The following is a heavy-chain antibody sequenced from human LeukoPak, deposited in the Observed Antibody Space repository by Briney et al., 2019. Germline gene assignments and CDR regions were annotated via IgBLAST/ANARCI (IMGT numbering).Heavy chain of an antibody. CDR2: LSKSGNT. CDR1: GGSISSYY. Sequence: PSETLSLTCTDSGGSISSYYWSWIRLPPGKGLEWIGYLSKSGNTNYSPSLKSRVTIFGDTSKNQFFLKLSSVTAADTAVYYCARARYVNSFYAFDIWGQGTLVTVSS. V-gene: IGHV4-59*01. J-gene: IGHJ3*02. CDR3: ARARYVNSFYAFDI. D-gene: IGHD3-9*01.